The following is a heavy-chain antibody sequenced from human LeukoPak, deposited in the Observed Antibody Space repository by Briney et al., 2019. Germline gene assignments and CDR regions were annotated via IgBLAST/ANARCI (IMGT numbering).Heavy chain of an antibody. CDR2: ISGSGGST. D-gene: IGHD3-22*01. CDR1: GFTFSSYS. Sequence: PGGSLRLSCAASGFTFSSYSMNWVRQAPGKGLEWVSAISGSGGSTYYADSVKGRFTISRDNSKSTLYLQMNSLRAEDTAVYYCAKDLHYYDSSGPIPKGAFDIWGQGTMVTVSS. J-gene: IGHJ3*02. CDR3: AKDLHYYDSSGPIPKGAFDI. V-gene: IGHV3-23*01.